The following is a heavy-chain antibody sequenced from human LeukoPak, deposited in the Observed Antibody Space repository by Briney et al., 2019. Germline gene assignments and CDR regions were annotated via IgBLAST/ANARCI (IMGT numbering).Heavy chain of an antibody. D-gene: IGHD5-12*01. J-gene: IGHJ5*02. CDR2: MNPNSGNT. V-gene: IGHV1-8*01. Sequence: ASVKVSCKASGYTFTSYDINWVRQATGQGLEWMGWMNPNSGNTGYAQKFQGRVTMTRNTSISTAYMELSSLRSEDTAVYYCARGGGYRGYDYTCSAPGAQEPLSPVSS. CDR3: ARGGGYRGYDYTCSAP. CDR1: GYTFTSYD.